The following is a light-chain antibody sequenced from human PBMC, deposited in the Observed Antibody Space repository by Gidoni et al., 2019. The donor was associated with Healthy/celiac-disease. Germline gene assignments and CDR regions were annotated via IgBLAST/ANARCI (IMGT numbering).Light chain of an antibody. J-gene: IGKJ4*01. CDR3: QKYYRTPRS. CDR2: CAS. Sequence: ERATINCKSSQSVLYSSNNKNYLAWYQQKPGQPPKLLIYCASTRESGVPDRFSGSGSGTDFTLTISSLPAEDEAVYYCQKYYRTPRSFGGGTKVEIK. CDR1: QSVLYSSNNKNY. V-gene: IGKV4-1*01.